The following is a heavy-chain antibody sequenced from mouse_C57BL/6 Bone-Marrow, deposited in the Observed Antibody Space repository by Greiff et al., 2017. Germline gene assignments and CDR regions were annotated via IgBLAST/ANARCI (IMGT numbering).Heavy chain of an antibody. Sequence: QVQLKESGAELARPGASVKLSCKASGYTFTSYGISWVKQRTGQGLEWIGEIYPRSGNTYYNEKFKGKATLTADKSSSTAYMELRSLPSEDSAVYFCAVIYDGNGYGWFAYWGQGTLVTVSA. CDR2: IYPRSGNT. J-gene: IGHJ3*01. CDR3: AVIYDGNGYGWFAY. D-gene: IGHD2-1*01. CDR1: GYTFTSYG. V-gene: IGHV1-81*01.